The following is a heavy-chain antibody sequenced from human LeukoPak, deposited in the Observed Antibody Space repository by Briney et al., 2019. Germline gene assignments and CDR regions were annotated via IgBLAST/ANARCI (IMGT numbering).Heavy chain of an antibody. D-gene: IGHD3-22*01. Sequence: SETLSLTCTVSGGSISSYYWSWIRQPPGKGLEWIGYIYYSGNTNYNPSLKSRVSISIDTSKNQFSLQLSSVTAADTAVYCCARDRGSSGLRDFDLWGRGTLVTVSA. J-gene: IGHJ2*01. CDR1: GGSISSYY. CDR3: ARDRGSSGLRDFDL. V-gene: IGHV4-59*01. CDR2: IYYSGNT.